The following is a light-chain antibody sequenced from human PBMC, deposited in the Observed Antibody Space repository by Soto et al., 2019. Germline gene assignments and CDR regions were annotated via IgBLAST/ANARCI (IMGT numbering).Light chain of an antibody. CDR2: GAS. J-gene: IGKJ2*01. CDR3: HQYNNWPPYT. CDR1: QSVSSD. V-gene: IGKV3-15*01. Sequence: EIVMTQSPATLSVSPGERVTLSCRASQSVSSDLAWYQQKPGQAPRLLIYGASTRATGIPARFSGSGSGTEFTLAISSLHSEDFAVYYCHQYNNWPPYTFGHGTTREIK.